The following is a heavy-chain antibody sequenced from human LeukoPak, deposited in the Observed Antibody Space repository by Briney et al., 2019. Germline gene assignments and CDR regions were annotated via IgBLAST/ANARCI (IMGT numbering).Heavy chain of an antibody. V-gene: IGHV3-30*18. CDR2: ISYDGTNK. CDR1: GFTFSSYG. CDR3: AKDARAASGTSWFDP. D-gene: IGHD6-13*01. J-gene: IGHJ5*02. Sequence: SGRSLRLSCAAPGFTFSSYGMHWVRQAPGKGLEDVAVISYDGTNKYYVDSVKGRFTISRDNSKNTLYLQMDSLRAEDTAVYYCAKDARAASGTSWFDPWGQGTLVTVSS.